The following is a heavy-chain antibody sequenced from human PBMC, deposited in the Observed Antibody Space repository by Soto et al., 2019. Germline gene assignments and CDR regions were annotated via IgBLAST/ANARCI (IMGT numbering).Heavy chain of an antibody. Sequence: SETLSLTCTVSGGSISSYYWSWIRQPPGKGLEWIGYIYYSGSTNYNPSLKSRVTISVDTSKNQFSLKLSSVTAADTAVYYCARDMGYCSSTSCPRGWFDPWGQGTLVTVSS. CDR2: IYYSGST. D-gene: IGHD2-2*01. CDR3: ARDMGYCSSTSCPRGWFDP. CDR1: GGSISSYY. J-gene: IGHJ5*02. V-gene: IGHV4-59*01.